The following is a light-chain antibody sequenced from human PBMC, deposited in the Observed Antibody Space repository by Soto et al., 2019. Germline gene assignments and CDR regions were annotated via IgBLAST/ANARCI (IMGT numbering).Light chain of an antibody. J-gene: IGLJ7*01. CDR1: SGINIGPYT. CDR3: MIWDGSNYV. V-gene: IGLV5-45*01. Sequence: QSVLTQPASLSASPGASASLTCTLRSGINIGPYTIYWYQQKPGSPPQYLLRYRSDSDKGQGSGVPSRFSGSKDASANAGILLISGLQSEDEADYYCMIWDGSNYVFGSGTQLTVL. CDR2: YRSDSDK.